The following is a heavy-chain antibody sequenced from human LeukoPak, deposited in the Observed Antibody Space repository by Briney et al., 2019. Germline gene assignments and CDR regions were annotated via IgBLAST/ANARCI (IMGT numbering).Heavy chain of an antibody. CDR3: AGSLGYSSSWPIYYYYYYMDV. CDR1: GFTFSSYA. J-gene: IGHJ6*03. V-gene: IGHV3-23*01. Sequence: GGSQRLSCAASGFTFSSYAMSWVRRAPGKGLEWVSAISGSGGSTYYADSVKGRFTISRDNSKNTLYLQMNSLRAEDTAVYYCAGSLGYSSSWPIYYYYYYMDVWGKGTTVTVSS. D-gene: IGHD6-13*01. CDR2: ISGSGGST.